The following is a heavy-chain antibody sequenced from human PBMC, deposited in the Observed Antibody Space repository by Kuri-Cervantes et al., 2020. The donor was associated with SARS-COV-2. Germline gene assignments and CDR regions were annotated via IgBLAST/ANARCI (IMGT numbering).Heavy chain of an antibody. V-gene: IGHV3-21*01. CDR1: GFTFNTYN. CDR2: IGPSNTYI. CDR3: AKEGGIVVVPAGPTDWFDP. D-gene: IGHD2-2*01. Sequence: GGSLRLSCTASGFTFNTYNMKWVRQAPGKGLEWVSGIGPSNTYIYYADSVKGRFTISRDNSKNTLYLQMNSLRAEDTAVYYCAKEGGIVVVPAGPTDWFDPWGQGTLVTVSS. J-gene: IGHJ5*02.